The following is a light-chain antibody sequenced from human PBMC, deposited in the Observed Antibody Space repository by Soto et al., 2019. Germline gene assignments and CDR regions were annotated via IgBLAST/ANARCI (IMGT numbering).Light chain of an antibody. CDR1: SSDVGGYNS. CDR2: EVS. CDR3: SSYTSSSTFYV. V-gene: IGLV2-14*01. Sequence: QSVLTQPASVSGSPGQSITISCTGTSSDVGGYNSVSWYRQDPGKAPKLMIYEVSNRPSGVSNRFSGSKSGNTASLTISGLQAEDEADYYCSSYTSSSTFYVFGTGTKVTVL. J-gene: IGLJ1*01.